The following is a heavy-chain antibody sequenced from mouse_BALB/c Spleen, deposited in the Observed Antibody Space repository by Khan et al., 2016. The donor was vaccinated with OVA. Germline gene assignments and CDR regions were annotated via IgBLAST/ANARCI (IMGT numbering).Heavy chain of an antibody. V-gene: IGHV1S137*01. J-gene: IGHJ2*01. CDR3: ASPAYDGYYDY. CDR1: GYTFTDYA. D-gene: IGHD2-3*01. Sequence: QVQLKQSGPELVRPGVSVKISCKGSGYTFTDYAMYWVKQSHAKSLEWIGLISTYSGNTNYNQMFKGKATMTVDKSSSTAYMELARLTSEESAIYYCASPAYDGYYDYWGQGTTLTVSS. CDR2: ISTYSGNT.